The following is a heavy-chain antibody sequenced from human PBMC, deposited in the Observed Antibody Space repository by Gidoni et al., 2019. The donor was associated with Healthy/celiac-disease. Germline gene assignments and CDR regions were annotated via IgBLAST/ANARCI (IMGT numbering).Heavy chain of an antibody. J-gene: IGHJ4*02. CDR2: ISSSSSYI. CDR1: GFTFSSYS. Sequence: EVQLVESGGGLVKPGGSLRLSCAASGFTFSSYSMNWVRQAPGKGLEWVSSISSSSSYIYYADSVKGRFTISRDNAKNSLYLQMNSLRAEDTAVYYCAGHSCSGGSCYSGYWGQGTLVTVSS. CDR3: AGHSCSGGSCYSGY. V-gene: IGHV3-21*01. D-gene: IGHD2-15*01.